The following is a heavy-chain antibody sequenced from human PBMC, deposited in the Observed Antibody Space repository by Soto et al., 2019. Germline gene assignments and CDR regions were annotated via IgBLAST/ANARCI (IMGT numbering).Heavy chain of an antibody. CDR1: GGSISSGDYY. J-gene: IGHJ4*02. CDR3: ARQAVAGTRWPPSYFDY. D-gene: IGHD6-19*01. Sequence: SETLSLTCTVSGGSISSGDYYWSWIRQPPRKGLEWIGSIYYSGSTYYNPSLKSRVTISVDTSKNQFSLKLSSVTAADTAVYYCARQAVAGTRWPPSYFDYWSQGTLVTVSS. V-gene: IGHV4-39*01. CDR2: IYYSGST.